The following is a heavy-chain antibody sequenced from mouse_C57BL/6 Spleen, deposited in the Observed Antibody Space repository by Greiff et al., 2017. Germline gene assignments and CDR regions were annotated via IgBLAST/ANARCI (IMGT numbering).Heavy chain of an antibody. D-gene: IGHD2-3*01. Sequence: EVQLQQSGTVLARPGASVKMSCKTSGYTFTSYWMHWVKQRPGQGLEWIGAIYPGNSDTSYNQKFKGKAKLTAVTSASTAYMELSSLTNEDSAVYYCTRKVYDGLHWYFDVWGTGTTVTVSS. V-gene: IGHV1-5*01. CDR3: TRKVYDGLHWYFDV. CDR2: IYPGNSDT. J-gene: IGHJ1*03. CDR1: GYTFTSYW.